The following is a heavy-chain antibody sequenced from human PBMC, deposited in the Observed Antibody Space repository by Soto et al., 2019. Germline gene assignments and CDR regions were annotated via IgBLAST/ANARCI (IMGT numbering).Heavy chain of an antibody. V-gene: IGHV1-2*02. D-gene: IGHD6-19*01. J-gene: IGHJ4*02. CDR2: INPNRGGT. CDR3: ARDWAWSSGWSPGGY. Sequence: QVQLVQSGAEVKKPGASVKVSCKASGYTFTGYYMHWVRQAPGQGLEWMGWINPNRGGTNYAQKFQGRVTMTRDTSISTAYMELSRLRSDDTAVYYCARDWAWSSGWSPGGYWGQGTLVTVSS. CDR1: GYTFTGYY.